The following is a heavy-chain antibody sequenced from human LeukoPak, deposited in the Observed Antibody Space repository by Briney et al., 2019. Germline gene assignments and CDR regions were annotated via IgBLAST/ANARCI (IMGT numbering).Heavy chain of an antibody. CDR2: ISSDGSKK. Sequence: GGSLRLSCAASGFTFSSYAMSWVRQAPGKGLEWVASISSDGSKKYYVDSVKGRFTISRDNSQNTLYLQMNSLRAEDTAMYYCAKDPNSGYDRLPSDYWGQGTLVTVSS. CDR3: AKDPNSGYDRLPSDY. D-gene: IGHD5-12*01. CDR1: GFTFSSYA. V-gene: IGHV3-30*18. J-gene: IGHJ4*02.